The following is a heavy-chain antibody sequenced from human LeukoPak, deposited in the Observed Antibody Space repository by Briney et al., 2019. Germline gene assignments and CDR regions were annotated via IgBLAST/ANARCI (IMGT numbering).Heavy chain of an antibody. V-gene: IGHV3-23*01. Sequence: GGSLRLSCAASGFTFSSYAMSWVRQAPGKGLEWVSAFSGSGGSTYYADSVKGRFTISRDNSKNTLYLQMNSLRAEDTAVYYCAKKGVDILTGYYSPFDYWGQGTLVTVSS. CDR3: AKKGVDILTGYYSPFDY. D-gene: IGHD3-9*01. J-gene: IGHJ4*02. CDR2: FSGSGGST. CDR1: GFTFSSYA.